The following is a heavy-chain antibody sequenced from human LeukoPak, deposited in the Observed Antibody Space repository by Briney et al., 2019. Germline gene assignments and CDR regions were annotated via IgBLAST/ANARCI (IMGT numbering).Heavy chain of an antibody. J-gene: IGHJ4*02. CDR1: AFSLGSYA. D-gene: IGHD5-12*01. V-gene: IGHV3-30*04. CDR3: ARSAAAGRIVATFGY. CDR2: ISYDGSKK. Sequence: GGSLILSCAASAFSLGSYAIHWVRQAPGKGLEWVAIISYDGSKKYYADSVKGRFTISRDNSKNTLYLQMNSLRTEDTAVYYCARSAAAGRIVATFGYWGQGTLVIVSS.